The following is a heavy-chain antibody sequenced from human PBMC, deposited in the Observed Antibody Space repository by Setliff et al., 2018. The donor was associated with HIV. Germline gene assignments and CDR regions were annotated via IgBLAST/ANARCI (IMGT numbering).Heavy chain of an antibody. CDR2: INESGST. D-gene: IGHD6-13*01. V-gene: IGHV4-34*01. CDR1: GGSLGGYY. CDR3: ARHVSGIAAAGTQFDY. Sequence: SETLSLTCAVHGGSLGGYYWTWIRQPPGKGLEWIGEINESGSTNYSPSLKSRITISLDTSNNQFSLNLTSLTAADTAVYYCARHVSGIAAAGTQFDYWGQGTLVTVSS. J-gene: IGHJ4*02.